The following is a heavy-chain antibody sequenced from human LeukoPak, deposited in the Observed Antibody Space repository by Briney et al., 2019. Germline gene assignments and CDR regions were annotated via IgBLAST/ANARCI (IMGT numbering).Heavy chain of an antibody. CDR3: AKDSVRSSSSNWFDP. CDR2: IRYDGSNK. J-gene: IGHJ5*02. D-gene: IGHD6-6*01. CDR1: GFTFSSYS. V-gene: IGHV3-30*02. Sequence: GGSLRLSCAASGFTFSSYSMNWVRQAPGKGLEWVAFIRYDGSNKYYADSVKGRFTISRDNSKNTLYLQMNSLRAEDTAVYYCAKDSVRSSSSNWFDPWGQGTLVTVSS.